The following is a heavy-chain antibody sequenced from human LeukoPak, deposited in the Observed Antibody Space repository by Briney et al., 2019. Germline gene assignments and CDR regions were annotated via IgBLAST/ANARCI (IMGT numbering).Heavy chain of an antibody. D-gene: IGHD4-11*01. V-gene: IGHV4-4*07. J-gene: IGHJ5*02. CDR2: IYTSGST. Sequence: SETLSLTCTVSGGSISSYYWSWIRQPAGKGLEWIGRIYTSGSTNYNPSLKSRVTMSVDTSKNQFSLKLSSVTAADTAVYYCARGKTDYSGHWFDPWGQGTLVTVSS. CDR3: ARGKTDYSGHWFDP. CDR1: GGSISSYY.